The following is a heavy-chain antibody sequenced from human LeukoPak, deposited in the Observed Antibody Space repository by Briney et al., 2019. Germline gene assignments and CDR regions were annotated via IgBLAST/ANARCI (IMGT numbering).Heavy chain of an antibody. D-gene: IGHD3-22*01. CDR2: IIPIFGTA. CDR1: GGTFSSYA. CDR3: ARGANYYDSSGYDY. V-gene: IGHV1-69*05. J-gene: IGHJ4*02. Sequence: ASVKVSCKASGGTFSSYAISWVRQAPGQGLEWMGRIIPIFGTANYAQKFQGRVTITTDEYTSTAYMELSSLRSEDTAVYYCARGANYYDSSGYDYWGQGTLVTVSS.